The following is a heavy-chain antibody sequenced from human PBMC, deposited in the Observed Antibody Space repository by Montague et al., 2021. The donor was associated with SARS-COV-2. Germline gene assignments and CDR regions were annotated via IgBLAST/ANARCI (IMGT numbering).Heavy chain of an antibody. CDR1: GFSLNNSLG. D-gene: IGHD3-16*02. V-gene: IGHV2-26*01. J-gene: IGHJ4*02. CDR3: ARIRSDPPLLYLGVWDYYFDF. CDR2: IFLNGEQ. Sequence: PALVKPTQTLTLTCTLSGFSLNNSLGVPWIRQPPAKALEWLAHIFLNGEQSVTTSLKTRVTVSRDTSKNQVVLSMTNVDPADTATYYCARIRSDPPLLYLGVWDYYFDFWGQGILVSVPS.